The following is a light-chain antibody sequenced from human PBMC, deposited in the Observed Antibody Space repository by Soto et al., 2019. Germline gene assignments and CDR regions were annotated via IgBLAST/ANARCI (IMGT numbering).Light chain of an antibody. Sequence: DIQMTQSPSTLSASVGDRVTITCRASQSISSWLAWYQQKPGKAPKLLIYKASSLESGVPSRFSASGSGTEFTLTISSLQPDDFATYYGEQYNSYPLTFGGGTKVEIK. J-gene: IGKJ4*01. CDR2: KAS. CDR3: EQYNSYPLT. CDR1: QSISSW. V-gene: IGKV1-5*03.